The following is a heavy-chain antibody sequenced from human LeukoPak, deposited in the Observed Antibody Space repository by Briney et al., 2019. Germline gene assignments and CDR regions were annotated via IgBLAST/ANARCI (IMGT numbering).Heavy chain of an antibody. Sequence: GGSLRLSCAASGFTFSSYSMNWVRQAPGKGLEWVSSISSSSSYIYYADSVKGRFTISRDNAKNSLYLQMNSLRAEDTAVYYCARGVVSGFYGMDVWGQGTTVTVSS. CDR1: GFTFSSYS. CDR2: ISSSSSYI. J-gene: IGHJ6*02. V-gene: IGHV3-21*01. CDR3: ARGVVSGFYGMDV. D-gene: IGHD3-22*01.